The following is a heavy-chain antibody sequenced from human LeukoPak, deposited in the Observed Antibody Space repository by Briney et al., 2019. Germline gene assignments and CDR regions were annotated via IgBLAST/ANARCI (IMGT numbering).Heavy chain of an antibody. J-gene: IGHJ4*02. CDR3: AKDGGYYGSGSYQY. Sequence: GASVKVSCKASGGSFSSYAISWVRQAPGQGLEWMGGIIPIFGTANYAQKFQGRVTITADKSTSTAYMELSSLRSEDTAVYYCAKDGGYYGSGSYQYWGQGTLVTVSS. CDR2: IIPIFGTA. D-gene: IGHD3-10*01. CDR1: GGSFSSYA. V-gene: IGHV1-69*06.